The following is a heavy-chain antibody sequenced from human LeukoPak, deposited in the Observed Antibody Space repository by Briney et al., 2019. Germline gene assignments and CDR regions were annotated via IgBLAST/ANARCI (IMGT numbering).Heavy chain of an antibody. J-gene: IGHJ4*02. D-gene: IGHD2-2*02. Sequence: KPGRSLRLSCAASGFTFSNAWMSWVRQAPGKGLEWVGRIKSKTDGGTTDYAAPVKGRFTISRDDSKNTLYLQMNSLKTEDTAVYYCTTDRRGYCSSTSCYRVDYWGQGTLVTVSS. CDR2: IKSKTDGGTT. CDR1: GFTFSNAW. CDR3: TTDRRGYCSSTSCYRVDY. V-gene: IGHV3-15*01.